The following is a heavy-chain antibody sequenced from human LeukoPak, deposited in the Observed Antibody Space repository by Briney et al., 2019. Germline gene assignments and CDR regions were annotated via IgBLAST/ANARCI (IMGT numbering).Heavy chain of an antibody. D-gene: IGHD5-24*01. CDR3: ARYREGYNYVPHALDI. CDR1: GASVSSTDYF. Sequence: KSSQTLSLTCTVSGASVSSTDYFWNWIRQPAGKGLEWIGRIYASGNTDYNPSLKSRVTMSLDTSKNQFSLNMNSVTAADSAVYFCARYREGYNYVPHALDIGGQGTVVTVSS. V-gene: IGHV4-61*02. CDR2: IYASGNT. J-gene: IGHJ3*02.